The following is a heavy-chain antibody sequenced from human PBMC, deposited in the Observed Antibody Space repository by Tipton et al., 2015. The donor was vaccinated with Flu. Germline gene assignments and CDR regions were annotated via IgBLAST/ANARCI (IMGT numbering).Heavy chain of an antibody. CDR3: ARGRRIAARIGSGRGNWFDP. J-gene: IGHJ5*02. CDR2: IYYSGST. V-gene: IGHV4-59*01. Sequence: TLSLTCTVSGGSISSYYWSWIRQPPGKGLEWIGYIYYSGSTNYNPSLKSRVTISVDTSKNQFSLKLSSVTAADTAVYYCARGRRIAARIGSGRGNWFDPWGQGTLVTVSS. D-gene: IGHD6-6*01. CDR1: GGSISSYY.